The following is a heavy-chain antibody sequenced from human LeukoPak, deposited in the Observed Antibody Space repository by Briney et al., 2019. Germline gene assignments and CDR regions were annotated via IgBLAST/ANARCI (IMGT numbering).Heavy chain of an antibody. J-gene: IGHJ4*02. CDR1: GFTFSSYW. V-gene: IGHV3-23*01. Sequence: PGGSLRLSCAASGFTFSSYWMSCVRQAPGKGLEWLSGISPRGGGTYYADSVKGRFTISRDDSKNTLSLQMNSLRVEDTAVYYCARDLAWGAFDYWGQGTLVTVSS. CDR2: ISPRGGGT. D-gene: IGHD7-27*01. CDR3: ARDLAWGAFDY.